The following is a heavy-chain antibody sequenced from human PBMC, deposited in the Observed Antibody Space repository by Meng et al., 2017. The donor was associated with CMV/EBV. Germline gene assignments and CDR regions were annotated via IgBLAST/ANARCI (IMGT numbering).Heavy chain of an antibody. V-gene: IGHV4-39*06. D-gene: IGHD3-10*01. J-gene: IGHJ4*02. CDR1: GGSISSSSYY. CDR3: VTWLWFGELSGYYFDY. Sequence: RLQLQGSGPGVVKPSGTLSLTCTVSGGSISSSSYYWGWIRQPPGKGLEWIGSIYYSGSTYYNPSLKSRVTISVDTSKNQFSLKLSSVTAADTAVYYCVTWLWFGELSGYYFDYWGQGTLVTVSS. CDR2: IYYSGST.